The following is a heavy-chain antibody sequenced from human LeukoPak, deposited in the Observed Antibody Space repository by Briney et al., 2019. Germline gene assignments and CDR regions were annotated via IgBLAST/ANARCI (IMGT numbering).Heavy chain of an antibody. D-gene: IGHD4/OR15-4a*01. CDR1: GGSISSYY. CDR3: ARHPLTLPHYYYYGMDV. V-gene: IGHV4-59*01. CDR2: IYYSGST. Sequence: SETLSLTCTVSGGSISSYYWSWIRQPPGKGLEWIGYIYYSGSTNYNPSLKSRVTISVDTSKNQFSLKLSSVTAADTAVYYCARHPLTLPHYYYYGMDVWGQGTTVTVSS. J-gene: IGHJ6*02.